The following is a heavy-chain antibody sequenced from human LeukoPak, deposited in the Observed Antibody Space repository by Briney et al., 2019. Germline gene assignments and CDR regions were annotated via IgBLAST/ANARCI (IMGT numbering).Heavy chain of an antibody. Sequence: SETLSLTCAVYGGSFSGYYWTWIRQPPGKGLEWIGEINDSGSTNYNPSLKSRLIISVDTSKNQLSLKLTSVTAADTAVYYCARGRRWWGQGSLVTVSS. CDR1: GGSFSGYY. V-gene: IGHV4-34*01. D-gene: IGHD5-24*01. J-gene: IGHJ4*02. CDR3: ARGRRW. CDR2: INDSGST.